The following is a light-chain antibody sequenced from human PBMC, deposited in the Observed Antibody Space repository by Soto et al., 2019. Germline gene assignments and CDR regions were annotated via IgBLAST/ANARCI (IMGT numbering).Light chain of an antibody. CDR1: SSDVGGYNY. Sequence: QSALTQPPSASGSPGQSVTISCTGTSSDVGGYNYVSWYQQHPGKAPKLMMYEVSKRPSGVPDRFSGSKSGNTASLTVSGLQAEDEADYSCSSRAARPYVFGTGTKLTVL. J-gene: IGLJ1*01. V-gene: IGLV2-8*01. CDR3: SSRAARPYV. CDR2: EVS.